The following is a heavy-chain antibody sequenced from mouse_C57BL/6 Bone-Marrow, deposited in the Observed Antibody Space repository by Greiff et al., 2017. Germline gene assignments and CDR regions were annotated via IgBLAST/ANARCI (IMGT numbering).Heavy chain of an antibody. Sequence: VKLMESGAELVRPGASVTLSCKASGYTFTDYEMHWVKQTPVHGLEWIGAIDPETGGTAYNQKFKGKAILTADKSSSTAYMELRSLTSEDSAVYYYTRYCYGWYCDVWGTGTTVTVSA. CDR1: GYTFTDYE. V-gene: IGHV1-15*01. D-gene: IGHD1-1*02. J-gene: IGHJ1*03. CDR2: IDPETGGT. CDR3: TRYCYGWYCDV.